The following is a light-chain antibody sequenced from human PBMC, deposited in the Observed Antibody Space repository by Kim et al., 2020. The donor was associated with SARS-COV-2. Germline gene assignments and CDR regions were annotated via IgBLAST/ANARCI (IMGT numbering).Light chain of an antibody. CDR1: NIGSKT. CDR3: QVWDSGRDPYV. CDR2: YDS. V-gene: IGLV3-21*04. Sequence: APGKTARITCAGNNIGSKTVHWYQQKPGQAPVLVIYYDSDRPSGIPQRFSVSNSGNTATLTISRVEAGDEADYYCQVWDSGRDPYVFGTGTKVTVL. J-gene: IGLJ1*01.